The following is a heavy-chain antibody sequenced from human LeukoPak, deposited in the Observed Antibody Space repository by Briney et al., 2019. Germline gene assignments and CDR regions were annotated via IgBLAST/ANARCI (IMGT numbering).Heavy chain of an antibody. D-gene: IGHD1-26*01. Sequence: GASVKVSCKASGGTFSSYAISWVRQAPGQGLEWMGGIIPIFGTANYAQKFQGRVTITTDESTSTAYMELSSLRSEDTAVYYCARDIVGNDEGGYWGQGTLVTVSS. V-gene: IGHV1-69*05. CDR3: ARDIVGNDEGGY. J-gene: IGHJ4*02. CDR1: GGTFSSYA. CDR2: IIPIFGTA.